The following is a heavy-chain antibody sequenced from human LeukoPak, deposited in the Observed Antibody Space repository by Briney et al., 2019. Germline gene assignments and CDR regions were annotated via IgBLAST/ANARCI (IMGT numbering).Heavy chain of an antibody. Sequence: GGSLRLSCAASGFTFSSHAMHWVRRAPGKGLEWVAVVSYDGSNNYYADSVKGRFTISRDNPKNTVFLQMNSLRAEDTAAYYCARRAASSGYYFDQWGQGTLVTVSS. V-gene: IGHV3-30-3*01. CDR1: GFTFSSHA. CDR2: VSYDGSNN. J-gene: IGHJ4*02. CDR3: ARRAASSGYYFDQ. D-gene: IGHD6-19*01.